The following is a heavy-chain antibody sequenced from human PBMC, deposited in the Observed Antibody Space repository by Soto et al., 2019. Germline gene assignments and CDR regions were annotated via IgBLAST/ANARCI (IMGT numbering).Heavy chain of an antibody. J-gene: IGHJ6*02. CDR3: PRGPRAPPPHDYGMDV. Sequence: EVQLLESGGGLVQPGGSLRISCAASGFTFSSYVMNWVRQAPGKGLEWVSGIRGSGGDTFYADSVKGRFTISRDNSKNTLDLQMNSLRAEDAAVYYCPRGPRAPPPHDYGMDVWGQGTTVTVSS. V-gene: IGHV3-23*01. CDR2: IRGSGGDT. CDR1: GFTFSSYV.